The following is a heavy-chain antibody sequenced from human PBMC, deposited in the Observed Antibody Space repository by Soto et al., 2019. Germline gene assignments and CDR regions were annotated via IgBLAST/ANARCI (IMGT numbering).Heavy chain of an antibody. CDR2: INAGNGNT. V-gene: IGHV1-3*01. D-gene: IGHD2-21*01. CDR3: ARDDPGLLVKRPDYYYGMDV. CDR1: GYTFTSYA. Sequence: GASVKASCKASGYTFTSYAMHWVRQAPGQRLEWMGWINAGNGNTKYSQKFQGRVTITRDRSANTAYMELSSLRSEDTAVYYCARDDPGLLVKRPDYYYGMDVWGQGTTVTVSS. J-gene: IGHJ6*02.